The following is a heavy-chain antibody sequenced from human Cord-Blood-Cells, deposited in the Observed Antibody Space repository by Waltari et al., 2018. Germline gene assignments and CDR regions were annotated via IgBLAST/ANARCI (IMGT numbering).Heavy chain of an antibody. J-gene: IGHJ4*02. CDR1: GFTFSGSA. Sequence: EVQLVESGGGLVQPGGSLKLSCAASGFTFSGSAMHWVRKASGKGLEWVGRIRSKANSYATAYAASVKGRFTISRDDSKNTAYLQMNSLKTEDTAVYYCTRHSNSGSDYWGQGTLVTVSS. D-gene: IGHD2-21*01. CDR2: IRSKANSYAT. V-gene: IGHV3-73*02. CDR3: TRHSNSGSDY.